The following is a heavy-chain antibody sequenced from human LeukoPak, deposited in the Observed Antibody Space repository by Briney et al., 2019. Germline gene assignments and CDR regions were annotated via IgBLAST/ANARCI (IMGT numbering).Heavy chain of an antibody. J-gene: IGHJ4*02. CDR1: GFTFSSYG. Sequence: GRSLRLSCAASGFTFSSYGMHWVRQAPGKGLEGVAVIWYDGSNKYYADSVKGRFTISRDNSKNTLYLQMNSLRAEDTAVYYCARVAGSGSYPNDYYFDYWGQGTLVTVSS. CDR3: ARVAGSGSYPNDYYFDY. CDR2: IWYDGSNK. D-gene: IGHD3-10*01. V-gene: IGHV3-33*01.